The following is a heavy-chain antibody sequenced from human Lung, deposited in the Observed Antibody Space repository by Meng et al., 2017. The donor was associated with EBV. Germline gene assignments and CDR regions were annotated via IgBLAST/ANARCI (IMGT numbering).Heavy chain of an antibody. J-gene: IGHJ4*02. V-gene: IGHV3-73*01. D-gene: IGHD2-2*01. Sequence: GKLVEAGGGLVKPGGSLKLSCAASGFTFSDSAVHWVRQASGKGLEWVGRVRSKANNYATAYAASVKGRFTVSRDDSKNTAYLQMNSLKIEDTAVYYCTRGLWSTGDYWGQGTLVTVSS. CDR2: VRSKANNYAT. CDR1: GFTFSDSA. CDR3: TRGLWSTGDY.